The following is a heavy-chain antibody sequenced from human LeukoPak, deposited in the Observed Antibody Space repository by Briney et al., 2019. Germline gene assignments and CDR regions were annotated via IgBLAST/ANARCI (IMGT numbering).Heavy chain of an antibody. Sequence: SETLSLTCTVSGGSISSSSYYWGWIRQPPGKGLEWIGSTYYSGSTYYNPSLKGRVTISVDTSKNQFSLKLSSVTAADTAVYYCARLLAYCGGDCYSTILSWGQGTLVTVSS. CDR3: ARLLAYCGGDCYSTILS. J-gene: IGHJ4*02. V-gene: IGHV4-39*01. CDR2: TYYSGST. D-gene: IGHD2-21*02. CDR1: GGSISSSSYY.